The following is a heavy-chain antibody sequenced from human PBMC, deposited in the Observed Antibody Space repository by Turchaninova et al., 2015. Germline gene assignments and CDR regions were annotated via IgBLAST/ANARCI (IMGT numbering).Heavy chain of an antibody. CDR3: TTDTTMIVVAHGGDY. D-gene: IGHD3-22*01. CDR1: GFTVSNAW. V-gene: IGHV3-15*01. CDR2: IMRKTDGGTT. J-gene: IGHJ4*02. Sequence: EVQLVESGGGLVKPGGSLRLSCEASGFTVSNAWMSWVRKAAGKGLEGVGGIMRKTDGGTTDYAGPVKGIFTISRDDSKNTLYLQKNSLKTEDTAVYDCTTDTTMIVVAHGGDYWGQGTLVTVSS.